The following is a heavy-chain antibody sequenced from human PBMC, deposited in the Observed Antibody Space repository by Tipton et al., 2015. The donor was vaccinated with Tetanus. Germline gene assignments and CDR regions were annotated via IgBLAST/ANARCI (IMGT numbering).Heavy chain of an antibody. V-gene: IGHV1-2*02. Sequence: QMQLVQSGAEMKKPGASVKVSCKASGYTFTDYYIYWVRQAPGQGLEWMGWIDPNSGGTVYAQKFQGRVTMTRDTSISTGYMGLRSLRSDDTAVYYCARDRGDYIYYGMDVWGPGTTVTVS. CDR3: ARDRGDYIYYGMDV. CDR2: IDPNSGGT. J-gene: IGHJ6*02. D-gene: IGHD3-22*01. CDR1: GYTFTDYY.